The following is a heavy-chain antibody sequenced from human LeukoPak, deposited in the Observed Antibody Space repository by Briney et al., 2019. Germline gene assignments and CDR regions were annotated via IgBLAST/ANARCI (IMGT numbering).Heavy chain of an antibody. V-gene: IGHV1-2*06. Sequence: GASVKVSCKASGYTFTGYYMHWVRQAPGQGLEWMGRINPNSGGTNYAQKFQGRVTMTRDTSISTAYMELSRLRSDDTAMYYCARSPRGYSYGLDFYWGQGTLVTVSS. CDR1: GYTFTGYY. CDR2: INPNSGGT. CDR3: ARSPRGYSYGLDFY. D-gene: IGHD5-18*01. J-gene: IGHJ4*02.